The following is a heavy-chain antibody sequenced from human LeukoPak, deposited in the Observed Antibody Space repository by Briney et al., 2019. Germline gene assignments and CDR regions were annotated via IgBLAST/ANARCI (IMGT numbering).Heavy chain of an antibody. CDR3: ARILSHYYDSSGYYDLGY. Sequence: SETLSLTCAVYGGSFSVYYWAWIRQPPGKGLEWIGEINHSGSTNYNPSLKSRVTISLDTSKNQFSLKVTSMTAADTAVYYCARILSHYYDSSGYYDLGYWGQGTLVTVSS. V-gene: IGHV4-34*01. CDR2: INHSGST. J-gene: IGHJ4*02. D-gene: IGHD3-22*01. CDR1: GGSFSVYY.